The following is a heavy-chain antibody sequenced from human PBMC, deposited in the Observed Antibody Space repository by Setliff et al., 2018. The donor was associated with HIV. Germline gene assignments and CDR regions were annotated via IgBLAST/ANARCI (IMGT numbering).Heavy chain of an antibody. V-gene: IGHV3-30*02. CDR1: GFTFSSYG. CDR3: AKDRAPGNPPLQWLGD. D-gene: IGHD6-19*01. Sequence: GGSLRLSCAASGFTFSSYGMHWVRQAPGKGLEWVAVIRYDGSNKYYADSVKGRFTISRDNSKDTLYLQMSSLRGEDTAVYYCAKDRAPGNPPLQWLGDWGQGTLVTVSS. CDR2: IRYDGSNK. J-gene: IGHJ4*02.